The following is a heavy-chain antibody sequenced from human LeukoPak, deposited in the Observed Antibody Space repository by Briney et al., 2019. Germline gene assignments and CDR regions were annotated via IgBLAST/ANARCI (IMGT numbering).Heavy chain of an antibody. CDR2: IIPIFGTA. J-gene: IGHJ3*02. Sequence: ASVKVSCKASGGTFSSYAISWVRQAPGQGLEWMGGIIPIFGTANYAQKFQGRVTITADESTSTAYVELSSLRSEDTAVYYCARGGSSVGDAFDIWGQGTMVTVSS. CDR3: ARGGSSVGDAFDI. CDR1: GGTFSSYA. V-gene: IGHV1-69*13. D-gene: IGHD5-18*01.